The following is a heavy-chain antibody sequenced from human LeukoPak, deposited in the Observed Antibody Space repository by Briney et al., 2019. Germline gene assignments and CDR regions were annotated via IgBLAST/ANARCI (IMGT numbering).Heavy chain of an antibody. V-gene: IGHV3-23*01. J-gene: IGHJ4*02. CDR3: ARARGSGYYFDY. CDR2: ISGSGGST. CDR1: GFTFSSYG. Sequence: GGSLRLSCAASGFTFSSYGMSWVRQAPGKGLEWVSAISGSGGSTYYADSVKGRFTISRDNAKNSLYLQMNSLRAEDTAVYYCARARGSGYYFDYWGQGTLVTVSS. D-gene: IGHD3-22*01.